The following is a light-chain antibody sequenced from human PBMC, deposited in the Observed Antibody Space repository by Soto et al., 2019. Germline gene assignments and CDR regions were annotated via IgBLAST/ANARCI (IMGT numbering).Light chain of an antibody. Sequence: EIVLTQSPATLSLSPGERATLSCRASQSVSTYLAWYQXKPGQAPXLXIHDASNRATGIPVRFSGSGAGTDFTLTISSLEPEDSAVYYCQQRSNWPSITFGQGTRLEIK. J-gene: IGKJ5*01. CDR2: DAS. CDR3: QQRSNWPSIT. V-gene: IGKV3-11*01. CDR1: QSVSTY.